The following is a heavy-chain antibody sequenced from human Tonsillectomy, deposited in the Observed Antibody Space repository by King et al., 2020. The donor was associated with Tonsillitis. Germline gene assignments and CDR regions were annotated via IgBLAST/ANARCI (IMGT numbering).Heavy chain of an antibody. CDR2: IRSKAYGGTT. CDR3: TRGQGGLTKLNPGQDY. Sequence: QLVQSGGVSVQPGRSLRLSCTASGFTFGDYAMNWVRQAPGKGLEWVGFIRSKAYGGTTEYAASVKGRFTISRDDSKSIAYLQMNSLISEDTAVYYCTRGQGGLTKLNPGQDYWGQGTLVTVSS. D-gene: IGHD3-9*01. V-gene: IGHV3-49*04. CDR1: GFTFGDYA. J-gene: IGHJ4*02.